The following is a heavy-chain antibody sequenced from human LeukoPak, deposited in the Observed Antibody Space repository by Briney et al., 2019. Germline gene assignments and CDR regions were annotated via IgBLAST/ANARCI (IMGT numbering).Heavy chain of an antibody. CDR1: GGTFDSHA. CDR3: ADRFCSGGSCYSTLAEYFQY. J-gene: IGHJ1*01. CDR2: IMPISGTA. V-gene: IGHV1-69*13. Sequence: ASVKVSCKASGGTFDSHAINWVRQAPGQGLEWMGGIMPISGTAKYAQKFQGRFTITADDSSSTAYMELTSLRSDDTAVYYCADRFCSGGSCYSTLAEYFQYWGQGTLVIVSS. D-gene: IGHD2-15*01.